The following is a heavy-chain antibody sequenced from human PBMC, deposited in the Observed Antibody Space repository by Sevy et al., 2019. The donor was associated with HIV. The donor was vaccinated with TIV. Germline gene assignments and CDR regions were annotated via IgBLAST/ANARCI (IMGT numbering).Heavy chain of an antibody. J-gene: IGHJ3*02. CDR1: GGTFSSYA. CDR3: ARATSYCSSTSCYSGRAFDI. CDR2: IIPIFGTA. Sequence: ASVKVSCKASGGTFSSYAISWVRQAPGQGLEWMGGIIPIFGTANYAQKFQGRVTITANESTSTAYMELSSLRSEDTAVYYCARATSYCSSTSCYSGRAFDIWGQGTMVTVSS. D-gene: IGHD2-2*01. V-gene: IGHV1-69*13.